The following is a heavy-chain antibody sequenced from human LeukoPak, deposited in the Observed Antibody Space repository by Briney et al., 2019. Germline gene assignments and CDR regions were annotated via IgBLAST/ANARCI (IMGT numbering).Heavy chain of an antibody. V-gene: IGHV4-39*01. CDR1: GGSISSSNYY. J-gene: IGHJ4*02. CDR3: ARTNYGDYGLDDY. CDR2: IYYSGST. Sequence: SETLSLTCTVSGGSISSSNYYWGWIRQPPGKGLEWIGSIYYSGSTCYNPSLKSRVTVSVGTSKNQFSLKLSSVTAADTAVYYCARTNYGDYGLDDYWGQGTLVTVSS. D-gene: IGHD4-17*01.